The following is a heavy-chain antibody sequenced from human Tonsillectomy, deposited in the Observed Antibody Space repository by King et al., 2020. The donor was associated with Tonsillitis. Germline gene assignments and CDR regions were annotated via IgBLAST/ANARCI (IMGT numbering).Heavy chain of an antibody. D-gene: IGHD1-26*01. Sequence: LQLQESGPGLVKPSETLSLICNVSGGSISRTSYYWGWIRQPPGKGLEWIASVYYTGNIYYNSSLKSRVTISMDTSKNQFSLRLNSVTAADTALYYCATVLGSHRRSDNWGQGTLVTVSS. V-gene: IGHV4-39*01. CDR1: GGSISRTSYY. J-gene: IGHJ4*02. CDR2: VYYTGNI. CDR3: ATVLGSHRRSDN.